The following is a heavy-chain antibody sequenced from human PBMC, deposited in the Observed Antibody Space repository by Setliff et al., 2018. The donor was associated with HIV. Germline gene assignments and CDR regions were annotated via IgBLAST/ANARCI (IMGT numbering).Heavy chain of an antibody. CDR2: IYPGDSDT. V-gene: IGHV5-51*01. Sequence: GESLKISCKGSGYSFSTYWIGWVRQMPGKGLEWMGIIYPGDSDTTYSPSFQGQVTISADKSISTAYLQWSSLEASDTAMYYCIRRRRAPGAADLESYWGQGTLVTVSS. J-gene: IGHJ4*02. CDR1: GYSFSTYW. CDR3: IRRRRAPGAADLESY. D-gene: IGHD7-27*01.